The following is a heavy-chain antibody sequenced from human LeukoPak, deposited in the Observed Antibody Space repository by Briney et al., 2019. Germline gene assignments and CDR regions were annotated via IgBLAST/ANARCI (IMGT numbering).Heavy chain of an antibody. D-gene: IGHD1-14*01. CDR3: ARQGTTGLDNWFDP. Sequence: SETLSLTYTVSGGSISSYYWSWIRQPPGKGLEWIGYIYYSGSTNYNPSLKSRVTISVDTSKNQFSLKLSSVTAADTAVYYCARQGTTGLDNWFDPWGQGTLVTVSS. V-gene: IGHV4-59*08. CDR2: IYYSGST. CDR1: GGSISSYY. J-gene: IGHJ5*02.